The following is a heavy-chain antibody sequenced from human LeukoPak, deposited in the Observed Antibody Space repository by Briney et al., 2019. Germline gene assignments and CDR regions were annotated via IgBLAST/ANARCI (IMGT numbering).Heavy chain of an antibody. CDR2: ISGSGGST. CDR1: GFTFSSYA. V-gene: IGHV3-23*01. J-gene: IGHJ4*02. CDR3: AKAPDIVVVPARFDY. Sequence: PGGSLRLSCAASGFTFSSYAMSWVRQAPGKGLEWVSAISGSGGSTYYADSVKGRFTISRDNSENTLYLQMNSLRAEDTAVYYCAKAPDIVVVPARFDYWGQGTLVTVSS. D-gene: IGHD2-2*01.